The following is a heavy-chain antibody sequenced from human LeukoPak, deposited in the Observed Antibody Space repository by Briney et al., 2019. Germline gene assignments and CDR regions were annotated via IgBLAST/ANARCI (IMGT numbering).Heavy chain of an antibody. Sequence: RPSETLSLTCTVSGGSISSYYWSWIRQPAGKGLEWIGRIDSSGSTNYNPSLKSRVTISVDTSKNQFSLKLSSVTAADTAVYYCARHAASYYAPHGLPDPNYFDYWGQGTLVTVSS. V-gene: IGHV4-4*07. CDR1: GGSISSYY. D-gene: IGHD1-26*01. CDR2: IDSSGST. J-gene: IGHJ4*02. CDR3: ARHAASYYAPHGLPDPNYFDY.